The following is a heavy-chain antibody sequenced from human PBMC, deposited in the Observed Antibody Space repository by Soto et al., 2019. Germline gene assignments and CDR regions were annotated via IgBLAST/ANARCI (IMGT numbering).Heavy chain of an antibody. CDR2: INPNSGGT. D-gene: IGHD3-22*01. Sequence: ASVKGSCKASGYTFTGYYMHWVRQAPGQGLEWMGWINPNSGGTNYAQKFQGWVTMTRDTSISTAYMELSRLRSDDTAVYYCARVRKSSGYYSAFDYWGQGTLVTVSS. V-gene: IGHV1-2*04. CDR3: ARVRKSSGYYSAFDY. CDR1: GYTFTGYY. J-gene: IGHJ4*02.